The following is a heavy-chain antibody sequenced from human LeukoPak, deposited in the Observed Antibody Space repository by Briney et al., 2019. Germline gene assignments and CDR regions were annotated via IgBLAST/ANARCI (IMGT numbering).Heavy chain of an antibody. D-gene: IGHD6-13*01. CDR3: ARVWSSSYGDSWFDR. CDR2: INTNTGNP. Sequence: ASVKVSCKASGYTFTSYAMNWVRRAPGQGLEWMGWINTNTGNPTYAQGFTGRFVFSLDTSVSTAYLQISSLKAEDTAVYYCARVWSSSYGDSWFDRWGQGSLVTVSS. J-gene: IGHJ5*02. CDR1: GYTFTSYA. V-gene: IGHV7-4-1*02.